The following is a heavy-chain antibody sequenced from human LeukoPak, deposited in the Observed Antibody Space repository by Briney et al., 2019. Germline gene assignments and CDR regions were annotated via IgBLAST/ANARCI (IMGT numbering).Heavy chain of an antibody. J-gene: IGHJ4*02. CDR3: ARGGITGTSGGVFDS. CDR2: IYNSGTT. Sequence: SETLSLTCAVHGGSFSGYYWIWIRQPAGKGLEWIGRIYNSGTTNYNPSLMSRVTMSLDTSKNQFSLKLSSVTAADTAVYYCARGGITGTSGGVFDSWGRGTLVTVSS. CDR1: GGSFSGYY. D-gene: IGHD1-7*01. V-gene: IGHV4-59*10.